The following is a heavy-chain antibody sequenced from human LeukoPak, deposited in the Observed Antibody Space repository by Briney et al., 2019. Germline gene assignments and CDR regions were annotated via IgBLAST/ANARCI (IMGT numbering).Heavy chain of an antibody. CDR1: GYTFTSYY. D-gene: IGHD2-21*02. CDR2: INPSGGST. J-gene: IGHJ4*02. V-gene: IGHV1-46*01. CDR3: ARARVTVILIDY. Sequence: GASVTVSCKASGYTFTSYYIHWVRQAPGQGLEWMGIINPSGGSTIYAQKFQGRVTMTRDTSTSTVYMELSSLRSEDTAVYYCARARVTVILIDYWGQGTLVTVSS.